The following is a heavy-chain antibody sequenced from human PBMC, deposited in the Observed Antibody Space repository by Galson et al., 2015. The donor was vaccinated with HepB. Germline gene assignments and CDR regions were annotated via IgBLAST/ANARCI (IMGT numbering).Heavy chain of an antibody. D-gene: IGHD6-13*01. J-gene: IGHJ6*02. V-gene: IGHV3-30*04. CDR2: ISYDGSNK. CDR3: AREIGQQRDYYYYGMDV. CDR1: GFTFSSYA. Sequence: SLRLSCAASGFTFSSYAMHWVRQAPGKGLEWVAVISYDGSNKYYADSVKGRFTISRDNSKNTLYLQMNSLRAEDTAVYYCAREIGQQRDYYYYGMDVWGQGTTVTVSS.